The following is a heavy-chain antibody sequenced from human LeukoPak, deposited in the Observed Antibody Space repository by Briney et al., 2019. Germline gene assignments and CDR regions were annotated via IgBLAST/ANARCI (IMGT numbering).Heavy chain of an antibody. Sequence: PGGSLRLSCTASGFPFSNYAIHWVRQAPGKGLEWGAVITDNGDTKYYADSVRVRFTISTDNSRKTQYLQMDSLGHNETVLIYFTRGLYSGSDPFDYWGPGTMVTVSS. CDR3: TRGLYSGSDPFDY. V-gene: IGHV3-30*04. CDR1: GFPFSNYA. J-gene: IGHJ4*02. D-gene: IGHD3-10*01. CDR2: ITDNGDTK.